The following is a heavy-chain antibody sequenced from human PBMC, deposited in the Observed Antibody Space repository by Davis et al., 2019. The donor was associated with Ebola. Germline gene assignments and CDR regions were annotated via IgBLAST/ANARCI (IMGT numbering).Heavy chain of an antibody. J-gene: IGHJ5*02. CDR1: GGSVSSDVYS. V-gene: IGHV4-61*08. CDR3: ARSGGHNWFDP. Sequence: MPSETLSLTCTVAGGSVSSDVYSWNWIRQSPGKGLEWIGFVYNRETTNYNPSLNSRVSISNDTSKNQFSLKLSSVSAADTAVYYCARSGGHNWFDPWGQGTLVTVSS. D-gene: IGHD3-16*01. CDR2: VYNRETT.